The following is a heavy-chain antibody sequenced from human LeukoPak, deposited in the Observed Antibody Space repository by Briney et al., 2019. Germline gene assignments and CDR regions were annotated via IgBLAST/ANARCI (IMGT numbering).Heavy chain of an antibody. Sequence: GGSLRLSCAASGFTFSSYAMSWVRQAPGKVLEWVSAISGSGGSTYYADSVKGRFTISRDNSKNTLYLQMNTLRAEDTAVYYCAKAIVVVIKAPDYWXQGTLVTVSS. J-gene: IGHJ4*02. D-gene: IGHD3-22*01. CDR2: ISGSGGST. V-gene: IGHV3-23*01. CDR1: GFTFSSYA. CDR3: AKAIVVVIKAPDY.